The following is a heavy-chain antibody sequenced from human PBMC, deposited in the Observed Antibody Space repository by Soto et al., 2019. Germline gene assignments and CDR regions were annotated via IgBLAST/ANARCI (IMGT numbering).Heavy chain of an antibody. J-gene: IGHJ5*02. Sequence: QVQLVQSGAEVKKPGSSVKVSCKASGGTFSSYTISWVRQAPGQGLEWMGRIIPILGIANYAQKFQGRVTITADKSTSTAYMELSSLRSEDTAVDYCAREREPCSSTGCYGWFDPWGQGTLVTVSS. D-gene: IGHD2-2*01. CDR3: AREREPCSSTGCYGWFDP. V-gene: IGHV1-69*02. CDR2: IIPILGIA. CDR1: GGTFSSYT.